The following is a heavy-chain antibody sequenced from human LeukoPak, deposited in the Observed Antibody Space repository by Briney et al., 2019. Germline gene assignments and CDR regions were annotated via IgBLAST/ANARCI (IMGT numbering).Heavy chain of an antibody. J-gene: IGHJ4*02. V-gene: IGHV1-2*02. CDR3: ATPGGLDSNYIFDY. D-gene: IGHD4-11*01. CDR1: GYTFTGYY. CDR2: INPNSGGT. Sequence: ASVKVSCKASGYTFTGYYMHWVRQAPGHGLEWLGWINPNSGGTNYAQKFQGRVTMTRDTSISTAYMELSRLRSDDTAVYYCATPGGLDSNYIFDYWGQGTLVTVSS.